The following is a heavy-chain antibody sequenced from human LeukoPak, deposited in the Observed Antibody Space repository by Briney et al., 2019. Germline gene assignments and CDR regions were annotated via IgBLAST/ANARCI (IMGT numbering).Heavy chain of an antibody. V-gene: IGHV4-59*01. CDR3: ARGDSSSWYEWFDP. Sequence: SETLSLTCTVSGGSISSYYWSWIRQPPGKGLEWIGYIYYSGGTNYNPSLKSRVTISVDTSKNQFSLKLSSVTAADTAVYYCARGDSSSWYEWFDPWGQGTLVTVSS. CDR2: IYYSGGT. J-gene: IGHJ5*02. D-gene: IGHD6-13*01. CDR1: GGSISSYY.